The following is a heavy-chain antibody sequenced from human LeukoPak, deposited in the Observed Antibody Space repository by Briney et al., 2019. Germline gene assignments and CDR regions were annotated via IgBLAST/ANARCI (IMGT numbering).Heavy chain of an antibody. Sequence: GGSLRLSCAASGFTFSSYWMHWVRQAPGKGLVWVSHINSDGSSTNYADSVRGRFTISRDNAKNTVYLQMNSLRAEDTAVYYCATSRTFDYWGQGTLVTVSS. J-gene: IGHJ4*02. CDR2: INSDGSST. CDR1: GFTFSSYW. CDR3: ATSRTFDY. D-gene: IGHD2-8*01. V-gene: IGHV3-74*01.